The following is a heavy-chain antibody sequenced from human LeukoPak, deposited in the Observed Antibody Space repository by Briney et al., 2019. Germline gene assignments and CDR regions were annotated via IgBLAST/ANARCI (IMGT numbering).Heavy chain of an antibody. CDR2: ISAYNGNT. CDR1: GYTFSSYG. V-gene: IGHV1-18*01. CDR3: ARDAGSSGWRQGDS. D-gene: IGHD6-19*01. Sequence: ASVKVSCKASGYTFSSYGISWVRQAPGQGLEWMGWISAYNGNTNYAQKFQGRVTMTTDTSTSTAYMGIRSLTSDDTAIYYCARDAGSSGWRQGDSWGQGTLVTVSS. J-gene: IGHJ4*02.